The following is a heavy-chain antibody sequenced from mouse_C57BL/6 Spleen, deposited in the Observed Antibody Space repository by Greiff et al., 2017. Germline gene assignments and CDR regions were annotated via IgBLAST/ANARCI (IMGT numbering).Heavy chain of an antibody. CDR2: INPGSGGT. V-gene: IGHV1-54*01. J-gene: IGHJ4*01. D-gene: IGHD1-1*01. Sequence: QVQLQQSGAELVRPGTSVKVSCKASGYAFTNYLIEWVKQRPGQGLEWIGVINPGSGGTNYNEKFKGKATLTADKSSSTAYMQLSSLTSEDSAVYFCARCYGSSFYYYAMDYWGQGTSVTVSS. CDR3: ARCYGSSFYYYAMDY. CDR1: GYAFTNYL.